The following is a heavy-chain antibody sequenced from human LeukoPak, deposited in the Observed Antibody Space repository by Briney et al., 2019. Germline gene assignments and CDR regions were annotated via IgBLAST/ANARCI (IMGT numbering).Heavy chain of an antibody. CDR3: ARGVEPLAANTLAY. V-gene: IGHV3-23*01. Sequence: GGSLRLSCAASGFTFRNYSMTWVRQAPGKGLEWVSTVSDSGETTYYADSVKGRFTISRDNSKNTVYLQMNSLRAEDTAVYYCARGVEPLAANTLAYWGQGTLVTVSS. D-gene: IGHD1-14*01. J-gene: IGHJ4*02. CDR1: GFTFRNYS. CDR2: VSDSGETT.